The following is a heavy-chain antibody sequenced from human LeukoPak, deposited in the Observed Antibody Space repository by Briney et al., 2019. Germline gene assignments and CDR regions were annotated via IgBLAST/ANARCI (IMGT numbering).Heavy chain of an antibody. J-gene: IGHJ4*02. CDR1: GFPFSSYG. Sequence: PGRSLRLSCAASGFPFSSYGMHWVRQAPGRGLEWVAIIWYDGSNEYYADSVKGRFTISRDNSKNTLYLQMNSLRVENTAVYYCAKDFSYYDSSGSGPDYWGQGTLLTVSS. CDR3: AKDFSYYDSSGSGPDY. D-gene: IGHD3-22*01. CDR2: IWYDGSNE. V-gene: IGHV3-33*06.